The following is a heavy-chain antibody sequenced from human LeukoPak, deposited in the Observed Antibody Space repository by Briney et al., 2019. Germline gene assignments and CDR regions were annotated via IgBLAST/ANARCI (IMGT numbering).Heavy chain of an antibody. CDR1: GFTFSSYG. D-gene: IGHD3-9*01. J-gene: IGHJ4*02. Sequence: GRSLRLSCAASGFTFSSYGMHWVRQAPGKGLEWVAVVSYDGSNKYYADSVKGRFTISRDNSKNTLYLQMNSLRAEDTAVYYCAKDQVETMYYDILTPQDYWGQGTLVTVSS. CDR3: AKDQVETMYYDILTPQDY. V-gene: IGHV3-30*18. CDR2: VSYDGSNK.